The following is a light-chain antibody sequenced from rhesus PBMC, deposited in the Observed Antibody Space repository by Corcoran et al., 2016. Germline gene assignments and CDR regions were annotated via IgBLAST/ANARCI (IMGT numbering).Light chain of an antibody. V-gene: IGKV3-31*02. CDR1: QSVGSY. J-gene: IGKJ3*01. CDR3: QETSNLSPS. Sequence: EIVMTQSPATLSLSPGERATLSCRASQSVGSYLAWYQQKPGQAPRLLIYGSSSRATGIPDRFSGSGAGTDFTLTIGSLEPEDFAVYYCQETSNLSPSFGPGTKLDIK. CDR2: GSS.